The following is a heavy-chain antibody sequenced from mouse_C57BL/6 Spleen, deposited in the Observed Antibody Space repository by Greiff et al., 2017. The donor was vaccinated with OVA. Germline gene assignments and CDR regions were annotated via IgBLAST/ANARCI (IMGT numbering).Heavy chain of an antibody. J-gene: IGHJ4*01. Sequence: VQLVESGAELARPGASVKMSCKASGYTFTSYTMHWVKQRPGQGLEWIGYINPSSGYTKYNQKFKDKATLTADKSSSTAYMQLDSLTYRDTAVYDCAKEGYDYAHAMDYWGQGTSVTVSS. CDR1: GYTFTSYT. D-gene: IGHD2-4*01. CDR3: AKEGYDYAHAMDY. V-gene: IGHV1-4*01. CDR2: INPSSGYT.